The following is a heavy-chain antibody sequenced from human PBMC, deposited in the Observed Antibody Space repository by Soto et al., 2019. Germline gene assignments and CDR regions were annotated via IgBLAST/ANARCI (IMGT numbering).Heavy chain of an antibody. CDR1: GFTFSSYA. D-gene: IGHD1-1*01. V-gene: IGHV3-30-3*01. J-gene: IGHJ6*02. CDR2: ISYDGSNK. Sequence: GGSLRLSCAASGFTFSSYAMHWVRQAPGKGLEWVAVISYDGSNKYYADSVKGRVIITRDTSASTAYMELSSLRSEDTAVYYCARGKGMEENYYYYGLDIWGQGTTVTVSS. CDR3: ARGKGMEENYYYYGLDI.